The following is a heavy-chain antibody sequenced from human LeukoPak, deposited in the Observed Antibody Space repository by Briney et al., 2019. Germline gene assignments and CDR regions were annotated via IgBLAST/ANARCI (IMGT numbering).Heavy chain of an antibody. CDR1: GYTFTSYY. CDR3: ARRGVVTALDY. Sequence: GASVKVSCKASGYTFTSYYMHWVRQAPGQGLEWMGIINPSGGSTSYAQKFQGRVTMTRDMSTSTVYMELSSLRSEDTAVYYCARRGVVTALDYWGQGTLVTVSS. CDR2: INPSGGST. V-gene: IGHV1-46*01. D-gene: IGHD2-21*02. J-gene: IGHJ4*02.